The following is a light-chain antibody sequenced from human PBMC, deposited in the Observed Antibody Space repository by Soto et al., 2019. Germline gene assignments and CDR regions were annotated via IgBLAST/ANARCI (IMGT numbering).Light chain of an antibody. CDR2: TNS. Sequence: QPVLTQPPSVSGAPGQKVTISCTGSSSNIGAGYDVHWYQQLPGTAPKLLIYTNSNRPSGVPDRFSGSKSGTSASLAITGLQAEDEADYYCQSYDSGLSGAVFGGGTQLTVL. CDR3: QSYDSGLSGAV. V-gene: IGLV1-40*01. J-gene: IGLJ7*01. CDR1: SSNIGAGYD.